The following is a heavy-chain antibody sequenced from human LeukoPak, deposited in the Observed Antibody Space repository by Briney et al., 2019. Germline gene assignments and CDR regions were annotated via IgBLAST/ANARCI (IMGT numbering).Heavy chain of an antibody. J-gene: IGHJ4*02. V-gene: IGHV3-66*01. CDR1: GFIDSYQY. CDR3: TSASSVSGLYYWE. CDR2: SYTGAGT. Sequence: GGSLRLSCAASGFIDSYQYLTWVRQAPGKGLEWVSVSYTGAGTYYADSVRGRFILSRDSSKNTLYLRMNSLRAEDTAVYYCTSASSVSGLYYWEWGQGTLVTISS. D-gene: IGHD3-10*01.